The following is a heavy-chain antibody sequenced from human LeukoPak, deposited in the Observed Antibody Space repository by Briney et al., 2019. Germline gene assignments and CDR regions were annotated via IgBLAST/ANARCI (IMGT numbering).Heavy chain of an antibody. CDR2: ICYDGSNK. V-gene: IGHV3-33*01. CDR1: GFTFSSYG. D-gene: IGHD6-13*01. J-gene: IGHJ4*02. CDR3: ARGQLGLHYFDY. Sequence: GGSLRLSCAASGFTFSSYGMHWVRQAPGMGLEWVAVICYDGSNKYYADSVKGRFTISRDNSKDTLYLLMNSLRAEDTAVYYCARGQLGLHYFDYWGQGTLVTVSS.